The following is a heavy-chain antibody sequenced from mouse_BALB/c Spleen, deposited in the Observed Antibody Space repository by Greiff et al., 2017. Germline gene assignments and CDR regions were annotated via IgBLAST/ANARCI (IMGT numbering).Heavy chain of an antibody. D-gene: IGHD1-1*01. CDR1: GFTFSSFG. Sequence: EVQVVESGGGLVQPGGSRKLSCAASGFTFSSFGMHWVRQAPEKGLEWVAYISSGSSTIYYADTVKGRFTISRDNPKNTLFLQMTSLRSEDTAMYYCARSAYGSSYFDYWGQGTTLTVSS. CDR2: ISSGSSTI. V-gene: IGHV5-17*02. CDR3: ARSAYGSSYFDY. J-gene: IGHJ2*01.